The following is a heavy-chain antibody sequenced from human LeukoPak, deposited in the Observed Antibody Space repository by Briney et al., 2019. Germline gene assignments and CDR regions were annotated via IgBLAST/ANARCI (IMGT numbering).Heavy chain of an antibody. J-gene: IGHJ6*03. Sequence: SETLSLTCTVSGGSISGYYWSWIRQPPGKGLEWIGYIYYSGSTNYNPSLKSRVTISVDTSKNQFSLKLSSVTAADTAVYYCARGGEGYYYYYYMDVWGKGTTVTISS. D-gene: IGHD6-25*01. CDR1: GGSISGYY. CDR2: IYYSGST. V-gene: IGHV4-59*01. CDR3: ARGGEGYYYYYYMDV.